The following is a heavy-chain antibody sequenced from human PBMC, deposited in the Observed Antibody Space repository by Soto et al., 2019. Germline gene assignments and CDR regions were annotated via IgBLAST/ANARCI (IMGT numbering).Heavy chain of an antibody. CDR3: ATAPARSEVRRLGY. Sequence: QVQLVQSGAEVKKPGASVKVSCKASGYTFTSYDINWVRQATGQGLEWMGWMNPNSGNTGYAQKFQGRVTXXRXTXXSTAYMELSSLRSEDRAVYYCATAPARSEVRRLGYWGQGTLVTVSS. D-gene: IGHD1-26*01. J-gene: IGHJ4*02. V-gene: IGHV1-8*01. CDR2: MNPNSGNT. CDR1: GYTFTSYD.